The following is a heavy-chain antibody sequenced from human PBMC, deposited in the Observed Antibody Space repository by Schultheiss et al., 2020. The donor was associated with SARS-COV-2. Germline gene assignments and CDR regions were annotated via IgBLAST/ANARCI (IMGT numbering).Heavy chain of an antibody. J-gene: IGHJ4*02. V-gene: IGHV3-30*04. CDR1: GFTFSSYA. D-gene: IGHD2-21*01. CDR2: VSDVGRHK. CDR3: AKEGGEFQPFDY. Sequence: GGSLRLSCAASGFTFSSYAMHWVRQAPGKGLEWVAGVSDVGRHKSHADSVKGRFTVSRDNSKNTLYLEMSSLRPEDTAVYYCAKEGGEFQPFDYWGQGILVTVSS.